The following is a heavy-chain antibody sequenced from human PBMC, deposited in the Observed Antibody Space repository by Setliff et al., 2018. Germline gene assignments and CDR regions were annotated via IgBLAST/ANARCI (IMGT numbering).Heavy chain of an antibody. CDR1: GGSISSYY. V-gene: IGHV4-4*08. CDR3: ARSGDYGSGRLSP. Sequence: SETLSLTCTVSGGSISSYYWSWFRQSPGKGLEWIGRIHASGSTNYNPSLKSRVTISVDTSKNQFSLKLTSVTAADTAVYYCARSGDYGSGRLSPWGQGTLVTVSS. CDR2: IHASGST. J-gene: IGHJ5*02. D-gene: IGHD3-10*01.